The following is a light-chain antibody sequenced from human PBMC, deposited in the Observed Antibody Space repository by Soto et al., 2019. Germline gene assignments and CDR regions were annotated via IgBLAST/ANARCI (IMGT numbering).Light chain of an antibody. J-gene: IGLJ1*01. Sequence: QSALTQPASVSGSPGQSITISCTGTSSDVGGYNYVSWYQQHPGKAPKLMIYDVSNRPSGVSNRFSGSKSGNTASLTIYGFQAADGADYYCSSYTSSSTRLYVFGTGTKLTVL. V-gene: IGLV2-14*01. CDR1: SSDVGGYNY. CDR2: DVS. CDR3: SSYTSSSTRLYV.